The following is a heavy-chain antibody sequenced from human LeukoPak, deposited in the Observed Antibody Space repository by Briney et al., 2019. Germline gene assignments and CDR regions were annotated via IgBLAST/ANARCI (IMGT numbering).Heavy chain of an antibody. V-gene: IGHV4-34*01. CDR3: ARGYWSSTSCYGAAFDI. J-gene: IGHJ3*02. CDR1: GGSFSGYS. Sequence: PSETLSLTCAVNGGSFSGYSWSWIRQPPGKELEWIGEIKHSGSTKYNPSLKSRVTISVDTSKKQLSLELSSMTAADTAVYYCARGYWSSTSCYGAAFDIWGQGTMVTVSS. D-gene: IGHD2-2*01. CDR2: IKHSGST.